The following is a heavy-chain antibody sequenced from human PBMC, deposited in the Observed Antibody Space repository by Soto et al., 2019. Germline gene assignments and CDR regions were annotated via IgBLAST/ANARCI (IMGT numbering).Heavy chain of an antibody. Sequence: QVQLVQSGAEVKKPGASVRVSCKSSGYTFSSYGISWVRQAPGQGLEWMGWISGYNGNANLTQKRQGRVTMTTDTSTSTAYMELRSLRSDDTALYYCARVIAPAGDDYGMDVWGQGTTVTVSS. J-gene: IGHJ6*01. V-gene: IGHV1-18*01. D-gene: IGHD7-27*01. CDR2: ISGYNGNA. CDR3: ARVIAPAGDDYGMDV. CDR1: GYTFSSYG.